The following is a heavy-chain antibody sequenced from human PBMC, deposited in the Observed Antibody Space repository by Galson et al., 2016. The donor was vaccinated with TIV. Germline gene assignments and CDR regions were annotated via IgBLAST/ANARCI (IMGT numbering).Heavy chain of an antibody. CDR2: IYWDDGR. CDR1: GFSLNTSGVG. CDR3: AHRRVGTVTTFDS. J-gene: IGHJ4*02. Sequence: PALVKPTQTLTLTCTCSGFSLNTSGVGVGWIRQPPGKALEWLALIYWDDGRRYSPSLKSRLTITKDTSRCQVVLTMTNMDPVDTGTYFCAHRRVGTVTTFDSWGQGSLVTVSS. V-gene: IGHV2-5*02. D-gene: IGHD4-11*01.